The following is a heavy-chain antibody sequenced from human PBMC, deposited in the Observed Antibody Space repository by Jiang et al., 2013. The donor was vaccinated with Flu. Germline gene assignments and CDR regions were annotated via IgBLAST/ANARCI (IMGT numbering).Heavy chain of an antibody. CDR2: IYYSGST. V-gene: IGHV4-39*01. D-gene: IGHD1-26*01. J-gene: IGHJ5*02. CDR1: GGSISSSSYY. CDR3: ARHYGRLEGNWFDP. Sequence: GSGLVKPSETLSLTCTVSGGSISSSSYYWGWIRQPPGKGLEWIGSIYYSGSTYYNPSLKSRVTISVDTSKNQFSLKLSSVTVADTAVYYCARHYGRLEGNWFDPWGQGNPGHRLR.